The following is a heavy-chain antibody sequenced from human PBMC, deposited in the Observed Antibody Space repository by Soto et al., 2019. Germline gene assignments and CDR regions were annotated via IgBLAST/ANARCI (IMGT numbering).Heavy chain of an antibody. CDR3: AKWHEYYYGGSGYVDD. Sequence: SETLSLTCAVYGGSFRGYYWSWIRQPPGTGLEWIGEINHGGSTNYNPSLKSRVTMSLDTSKSQFSLKLTSVTAADTSVYYCAKWHEYYYGGSGYVDDWGLVTLVIV. D-gene: IGHD3-22*01. CDR2: INHGGST. J-gene: IGHJ4*02. V-gene: IGHV4-34*01. CDR1: GGSFRGYY.